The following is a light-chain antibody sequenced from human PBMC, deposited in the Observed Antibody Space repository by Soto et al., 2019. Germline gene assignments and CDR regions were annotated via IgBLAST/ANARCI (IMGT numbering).Light chain of an antibody. CDR3: QQYNNYGSWT. CDR2: KAS. CDR1: QSISGW. V-gene: IGKV1-5*03. Sequence: DIQMTQSPSTLSASVGDRVTITCRASQSISGWLAWYQQKPGKAPNLLIYKASSLESGVPSRFSGSGSGTEFTLTISSLQPADFATYYCQQYNNYGSWTFGQGTKVEIK. J-gene: IGKJ1*01.